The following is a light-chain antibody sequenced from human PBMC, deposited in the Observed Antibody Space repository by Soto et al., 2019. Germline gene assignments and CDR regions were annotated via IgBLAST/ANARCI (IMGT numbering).Light chain of an antibody. CDR2: EGS. CDR3: CSYACSSTLHVV. J-gene: IGLJ2*01. CDR1: SSDVGSYNL. Sequence: QSVLTQPASVSGSPGQSITISCTGTSSDVGSYNLVSWYQQHPGKAPKLMIYEGSKRPSGVSNRFSGSKSGNTASLTISGLQAEDEADYYCCSYACSSTLHVVFGGGTKLTVL. V-gene: IGLV2-23*01.